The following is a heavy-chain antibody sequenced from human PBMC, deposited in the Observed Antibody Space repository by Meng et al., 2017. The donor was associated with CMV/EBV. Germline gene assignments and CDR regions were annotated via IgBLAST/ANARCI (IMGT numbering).Heavy chain of an antibody. CDR2: IYSGGST. Sequence: GGSLRLSCAASGFTVSSNYMSWVRQAPGKGLEWVSVIYSGGSTYYADSVKGRFTISRDNSKNTLYLQMNRLRAEDTAVYYCARGLRGSGITKRFLEWLPMAYWGQGTLVTVSS. V-gene: IGHV3-53*01. J-gene: IGHJ4*02. CDR3: ARGLRGSGITKRFLEWLPMAY. CDR1: GFTVSSNY. D-gene: IGHD3-3*01.